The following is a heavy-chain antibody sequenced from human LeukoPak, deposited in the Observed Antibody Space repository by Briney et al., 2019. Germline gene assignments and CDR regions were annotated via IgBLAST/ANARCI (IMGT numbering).Heavy chain of an antibody. CDR3: ARASDYDFWSGYYADPYWFDP. Sequence: TSETLSLTCAVYGGSFSGYYWSWIRQPPGKGLEWIGYIYYSGSTNYNPSLKSRVTISVDTSKNQFSLKLSSVTAADTAVYYCARASDYDFWSGYYADPYWFDPWGQGTLVTVSS. D-gene: IGHD3-3*01. CDR2: IYYSGST. CDR1: GGSFSGYY. V-gene: IGHV4-59*01. J-gene: IGHJ5*02.